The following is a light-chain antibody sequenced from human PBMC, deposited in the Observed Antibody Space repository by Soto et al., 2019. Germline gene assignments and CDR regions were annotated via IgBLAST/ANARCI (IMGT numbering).Light chain of an antibody. V-gene: IGKV3-20*01. CDR2: GAS. Sequence: EIVLTHSPGTLSLSPGERATLSCRASQSVSSSYLAWYQQKPGQAPRLLIYGASSRATGIPDRFSGSGSGRDLGLTVSRREPEDFGVYYFQQYGRSLRTFGEGPKGDIK. CDR1: QSVSSSY. CDR3: QQYGRSLRT. J-gene: IGKJ4*01.